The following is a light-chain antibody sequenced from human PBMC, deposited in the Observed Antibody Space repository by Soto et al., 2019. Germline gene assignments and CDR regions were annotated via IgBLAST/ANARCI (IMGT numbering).Light chain of an antibody. V-gene: IGKV3D-15*01. J-gene: IGKJ3*01. CDR1: QSFGNN. Sequence: TLSVSPGERATLSCRASQSFGNNLAWYQEKPGQAPRLLIYGASTRATGIPARFSGSGSGTEFTLTISSLQSEDFAIYSCQQYNNWPFTFGAGTKVDIK. CDR3: QQYNNWPFT. CDR2: GAS.